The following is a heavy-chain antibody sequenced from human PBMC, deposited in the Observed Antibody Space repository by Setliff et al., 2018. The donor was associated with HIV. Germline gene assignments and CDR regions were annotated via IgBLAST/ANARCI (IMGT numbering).Heavy chain of an antibody. CDR2: VDSSGTT. V-gene: IGHV4-4*07. CDR3: ARDRHSSGLGSYGP. D-gene: IGHD3-10*01. CDR1: GGSFGVYR. J-gene: IGHJ5*02. Sequence: SETLSLTCTISGGSFGVYRWSWIRQSAGRGLEWIGRVDSSGTTDYKPSLKGRIAISVDTSRNQFSLRVTSVTAADTAVYFCARDRHSSGLGSYGPWGPGILVTVSS.